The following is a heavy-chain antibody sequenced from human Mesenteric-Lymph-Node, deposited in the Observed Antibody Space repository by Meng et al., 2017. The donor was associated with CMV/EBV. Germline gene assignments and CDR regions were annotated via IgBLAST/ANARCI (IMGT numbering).Heavy chain of an antibody. J-gene: IGHJ6*03. V-gene: IGHV4-38-2*02. CDR2: MHRGGNT. CDR3: TRDADHYYNLDV. Sequence: GSLRLSCSVSGYSINGGYYWGWVRQPPGKGLEWIGNMHRGGNTYYNPSLESRVTISLDTSKNEVSLKLISVTAADSAIYYCTRDADHYYNLDVWGQGTTVTVSS. CDR1: GYSINGGYY.